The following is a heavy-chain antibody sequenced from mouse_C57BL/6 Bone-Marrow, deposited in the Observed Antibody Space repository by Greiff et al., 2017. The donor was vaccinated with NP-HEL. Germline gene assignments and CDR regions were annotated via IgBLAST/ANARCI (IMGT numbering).Heavy chain of an antibody. J-gene: IGHJ3*01. CDR1: GFTFSSYA. CDR2: TSDGGSYT. Sequence: EVKLMESGGGLVKPGGSLKLSCAASGFTFSSYAMSWVRQTPEKRLEWVATTSDGGSYTYYPDNVKGRFTISRDNAKNNLYLQMSHLKSEDTAMYYCARDYYGFAYWGQGTLVTVSA. CDR3: ARDYYGFAY. V-gene: IGHV5-4*01. D-gene: IGHD1-1*01.